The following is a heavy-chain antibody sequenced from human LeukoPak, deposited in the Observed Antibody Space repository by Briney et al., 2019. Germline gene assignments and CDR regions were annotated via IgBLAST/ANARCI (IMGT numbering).Heavy chain of an antibody. Sequence: PGGSLRLSCAASGFTFSSYWMSWVRQAPGKGLEWVANIKQDGSEKYYVDSVKGRFTISRDNAKNSLYLQMNSLRAEDTAVYYCARDRPRDPGAFDIWGQGTMVTVSS. CDR2: IKQDGSEK. J-gene: IGHJ3*02. CDR3: ARDRPRDPGAFDI. D-gene: IGHD2-21*02. CDR1: GFTFSSYW. V-gene: IGHV3-7*01.